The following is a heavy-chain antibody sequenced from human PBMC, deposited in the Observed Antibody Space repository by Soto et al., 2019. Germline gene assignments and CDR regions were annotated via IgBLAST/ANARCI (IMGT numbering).Heavy chain of an antibody. V-gene: IGHV5-51*01. CDR3: ARKSSSGRGGLDV. D-gene: IGHD6-6*01. CDR2: IYPGGSDT. CDR1: GYSFSIYW. J-gene: IGHJ6*02. Sequence: GESLKISCKGSGYSFSIYWIAWVRQMPGKGLEWMGTIYPGGSDTRYSPSFQGQVTISVGRSISTAYLQWNSLKASDTAMYYCARKSSSGRGGLDVWGQGNTVTVSS.